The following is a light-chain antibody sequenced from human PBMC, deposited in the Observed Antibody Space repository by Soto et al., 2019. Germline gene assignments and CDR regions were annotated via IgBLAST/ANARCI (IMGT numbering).Light chain of an antibody. CDR3: QQYNNYPYT. CDR1: QDISKS. V-gene: IGKV1-16*02. Sequence: DIQMTQSPSSLSASVGDRVTITCRASQDISKSLTWFQQKPGKAPKSLIYDTSTLQGGVPSKFSGSRSGTDYSLTISSLQPEDFATYYCQQYNNYPYTFGPGTKVDIK. J-gene: IGKJ3*01. CDR2: DTS.